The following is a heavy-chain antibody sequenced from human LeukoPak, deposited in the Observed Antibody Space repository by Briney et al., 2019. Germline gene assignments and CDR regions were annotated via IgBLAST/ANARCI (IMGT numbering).Heavy chain of an antibody. CDR3: ARDRGQTLPDY. CDR2: INPSGGST. CDR1: GYTFTNYY. J-gene: IGHJ4*02. V-gene: IGHV1-46*01. D-gene: IGHD1-26*01. Sequence: ASMKVSCKASGYTFTNYYMHWVRQAPGQGLEWMGIINPSGGSTSYAQKFQGRVTMTRDTSTSTVYMELSSLRSEDTAIYYCARDRGQTLPDYWGQGTLVTVSS.